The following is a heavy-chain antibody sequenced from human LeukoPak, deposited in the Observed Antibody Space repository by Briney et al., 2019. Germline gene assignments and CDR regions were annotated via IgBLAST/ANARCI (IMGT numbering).Heavy chain of an antibody. CDR3: ARGGEEDTVADVLLWFGELPPLYYYYYGMDV. D-gene: IGHD3-10*01. CDR1: GFTFSSYS. V-gene: IGHV3-21*01. CDR2: ISSSSSYI. J-gene: IGHJ6*02. Sequence: GGSLRLSCAASGFTFSSYSMNWGRQAPGKGLEWVSSISSSSSYIYYADSVKGRFTISRDNAKNSLYLQMNSLRAEDTAVYYCARGGEEDTVADVLLWFGELPPLYYYYYGMDVWGQGTTVTVSS.